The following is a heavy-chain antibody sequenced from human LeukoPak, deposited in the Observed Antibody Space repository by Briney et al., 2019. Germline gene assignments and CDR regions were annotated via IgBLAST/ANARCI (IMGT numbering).Heavy chain of an antibody. CDR3: ARGRLGGDFWSGYSPAYYYYYMDV. CDR2: IIPIFGTA. Sequence: SVKVSCKASGGTFSSYAISWVRQAPGQGLEWMGGIIPIFGTANYAQKFQGRVTITADESTSTAYMELSSLRSEDTAVYYCARGRLGGDFWSGYSPAYYYYYMDVWGKGTTVTVSS. V-gene: IGHV1-69*13. CDR1: GGTFSSYA. J-gene: IGHJ6*03. D-gene: IGHD3-3*01.